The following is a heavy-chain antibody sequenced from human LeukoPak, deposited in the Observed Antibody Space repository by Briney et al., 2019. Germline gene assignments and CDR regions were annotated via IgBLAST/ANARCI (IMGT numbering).Heavy chain of an antibody. Sequence: SETLSLTCTVSGGSISSSSYYWGWIRQPPGTGLEWIGSIYYSGSTYYNPSLKSRVTISVDTSKNQFSLELSSVTAADTAVYYCARQRAYFGVVTYLVYFDYWGQGTLVTVSS. V-gene: IGHV4-39*01. D-gene: IGHD3-3*01. CDR3: ARQRAYFGVVTYLVYFDY. CDR1: GGSISSSSYY. CDR2: IYYSGST. J-gene: IGHJ4*02.